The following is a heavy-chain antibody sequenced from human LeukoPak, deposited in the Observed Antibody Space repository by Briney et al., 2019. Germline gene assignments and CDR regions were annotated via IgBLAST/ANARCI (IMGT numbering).Heavy chain of an antibody. CDR1: GGSFSDYY. Sequence: PSETLSLTCAVYGGSFSDYYGSWIRQPPGKGLEWIGEINHSGSTNYNPSLKSRVTISVDTSKNQFSLKVSSVTAADTAVYYCARGPESYGSGSSVNWFDPWGQGTLVTVSS. CDR3: ARGPESYGSGSSVNWFDP. CDR2: INHSGST. V-gene: IGHV4-34*01. J-gene: IGHJ5*02. D-gene: IGHD3-10*01.